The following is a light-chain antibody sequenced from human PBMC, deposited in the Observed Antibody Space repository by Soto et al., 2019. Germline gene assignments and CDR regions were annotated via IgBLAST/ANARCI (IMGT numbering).Light chain of an antibody. J-gene: IGLJ2*01. CDR1: GGSIASNY. Sequence: NFMLTQPHSVSESPGKTVTISCTRSGGSIASNYVQWYQQRPGSAPTTVIYEDSQRPSGVPARFSGSIESSSNSASLTISGLKTEDEADYSCQSYDSSNQVFGGGTKVTVL. CDR3: QSYDSSNQV. V-gene: IGLV6-57*04. CDR2: EDS.